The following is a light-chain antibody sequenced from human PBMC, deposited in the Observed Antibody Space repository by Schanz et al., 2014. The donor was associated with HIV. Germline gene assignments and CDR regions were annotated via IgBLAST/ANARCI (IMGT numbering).Light chain of an antibody. CDR1: QSIGDS. CDR3: QQSHNYPYT. J-gene: IGKJ2*01. V-gene: IGKV1-5*03. CDR2: KAS. Sequence: IQMTQSPATLSASVGDRVTITCRASQSIGDSLAWLQQKPGRAPKVLIYKASTLESGVPSRFSGSGSGTEFSLTITNLQPDDFTTYFCQQSHNYPYTFGQGTKLEIK.